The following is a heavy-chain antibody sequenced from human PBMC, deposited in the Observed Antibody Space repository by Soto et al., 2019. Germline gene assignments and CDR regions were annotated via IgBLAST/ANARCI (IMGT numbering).Heavy chain of an antibody. V-gene: IGHV5-51*01. J-gene: IGHJ4*01. D-gene: IGHD3-10*01. Sequence: GESLKISCKGSGYSFSVYWISWVRHMPGKGLEWMGIIYPVDSDTRYSPSFQGQVTISADKSINTAYLQWSSLKASDTAMYYCARQDGSGIYYFDYWGHGTLVTVSS. CDR3: ARQDGSGIYYFDY. CDR2: IYPVDSDT. CDR1: GYSFSVYW.